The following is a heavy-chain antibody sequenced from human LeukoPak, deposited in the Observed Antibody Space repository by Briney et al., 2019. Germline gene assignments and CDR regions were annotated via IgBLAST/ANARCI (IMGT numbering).Heavy chain of an antibody. CDR2: INPNSGGT. V-gene: IGHV1-2*02. Sequence: ASVKVSCKASGYTFTGYYMHWVRQAPGQGLEWMGWINPNSGGTNYAQKFQGRVTMTRDTPISTAYMELSRLRSDDTAVYYCARTLRYFDWLANPNWFDPWGQGTLVTVSS. CDR1: GYTFTGYY. CDR3: ARTLRYFDWLANPNWFDP. D-gene: IGHD3-9*01. J-gene: IGHJ5*02.